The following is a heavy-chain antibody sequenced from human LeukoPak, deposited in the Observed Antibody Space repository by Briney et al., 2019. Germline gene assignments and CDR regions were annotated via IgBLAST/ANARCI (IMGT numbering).Heavy chain of an antibody. Sequence: SVKVSCKASGGTFSSYAISWVRQAPGQGLEWMGGIIPIFGTANCAQKFQGRVTITRDTSASTAYMELSSLRSEDTAVYYCARDSSEFRSLLFHWSQGTLVTVSS. CDR3: ARDSSEFRSLLFH. CDR2: IIPIFGTA. CDR1: GGTFSSYA. J-gene: IGHJ1*01. V-gene: IGHV1-69*05. D-gene: IGHD1-14*01.